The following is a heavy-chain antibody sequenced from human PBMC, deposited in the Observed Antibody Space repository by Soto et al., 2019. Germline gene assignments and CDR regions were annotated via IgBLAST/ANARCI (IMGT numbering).Heavy chain of an antibody. D-gene: IGHD6-13*01. J-gene: IGHJ6*02. CDR1: GGSISSGGYY. Sequence: QVQLQESGPGLVKPSQTLSLTCTVSGGSISSGGYYWSWIRQHPGKGLEWIGYIYYSGSTYSNPSVKSRVTISVDTSKNQFSLKLSSVTAADTAVYYCARDSSSRKRRQEHYGMDVWGQGTTVTVSS. V-gene: IGHV4-31*03. CDR2: IYYSGST. CDR3: ARDSSSRKRRQEHYGMDV.